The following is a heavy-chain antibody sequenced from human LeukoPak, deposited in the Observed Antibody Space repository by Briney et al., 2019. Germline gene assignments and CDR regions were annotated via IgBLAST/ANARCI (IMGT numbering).Heavy chain of an antibody. J-gene: IGHJ4*02. V-gene: IGHV4-61*01. CDR3: ARVGQSFDY. CDR2: IYYSGST. Sequence: SETLSLTFTVSGYSISCDYYWGWIRQPPGKGLEWIGYIYYSGSTNYNPSLKSRVTISVDTSKNQFSLKLSSVTAADTAVYYCARVGQSFDYWGQGTLVTVSS. CDR1: GYSISCDYY.